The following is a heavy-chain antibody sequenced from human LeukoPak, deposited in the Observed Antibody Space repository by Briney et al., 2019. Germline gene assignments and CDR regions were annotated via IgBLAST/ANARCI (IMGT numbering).Heavy chain of an antibody. D-gene: IGHD1-26*01. CDR3: ARLCGGSYCPYYYGMDV. CDR2: IYYSGST. Sequence: SETLTLTCTVSAGSISSSSYYWASIRQPPAKGPGWIWSIYYSGSTYYNPSLKSRVPISVDTSKNQFSLKLSSVTAADTALYYCARLCGGSYCPYYYGMDVWGQGTTVTVSS. V-gene: IGHV4-39*01. J-gene: IGHJ6*02. CDR1: AGSISSSSYY.